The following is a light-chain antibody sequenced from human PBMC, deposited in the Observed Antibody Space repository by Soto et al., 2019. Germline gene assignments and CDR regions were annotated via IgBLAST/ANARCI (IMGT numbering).Light chain of an antibody. CDR1: QSVSSN. J-gene: IGKJ1*01. CDR3: QQYNNWPPWT. CDR2: GAS. Sequence: ELVMTQSPATLSVSPGERATLSCRASQSVSSNLAWYQQKPGQAPRLLIYGASTRATGIPARFSGSGSGTEFTLTSISLQSEDFAVYYCQQYNNWPPWTVGQGTKVEIK. V-gene: IGKV3-15*01.